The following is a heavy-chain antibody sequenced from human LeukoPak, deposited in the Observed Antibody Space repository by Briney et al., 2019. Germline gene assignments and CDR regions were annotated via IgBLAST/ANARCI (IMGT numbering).Heavy chain of an antibody. V-gene: IGHV5-51*01. Sequence: GESLKISCKGYGYSFPSYWIGWVRQIPGKGLEWMGIIYPGDSDTRYSPSFQGQVTISADKSIGTAYLQWSTLKASDTAMYYCARREYSTSSGYVYWGQGTLVTVSS. CDR3: ARREYSTSSGYVY. CDR2: IYPGDSDT. D-gene: IGHD6-6*01. CDR1: GYSFPSYW. J-gene: IGHJ4*02.